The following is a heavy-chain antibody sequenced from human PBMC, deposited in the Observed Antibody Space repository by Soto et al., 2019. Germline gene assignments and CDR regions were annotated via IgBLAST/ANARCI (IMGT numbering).Heavy chain of an antibody. CDR3: AREVYEERQRQYYYFGMDV. V-gene: IGHV3-13*05. J-gene: IGHJ6*02. CDR1: GFTFSSYD. Sequence: PGGSLRLSCAASGFTFSSYDMHWVRQATGKGLEWVSAIGTAGDPYYPGSVKGRFTISRENAKNSLYLQMNSLRAGDTAVYYCAREVYEERQRQYYYFGMDVWGQGTTVTSP. D-gene: IGHD1-1*01. CDR2: IGTAGDP.